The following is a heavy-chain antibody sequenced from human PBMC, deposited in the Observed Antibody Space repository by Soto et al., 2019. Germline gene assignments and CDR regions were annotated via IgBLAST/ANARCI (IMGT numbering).Heavy chain of an antibody. D-gene: IGHD1-1*01. Sequence: QVQLVQSGAEVKKPGSSVKVSCKASGGTFSSYAISWVRQAPGQGLEWMGGIIPIFGTANYAQKFQGRVTITADXXTXTXXMELSSLRSEDTAVYYCARSLARLEPPYYYYGMDVWGQGTTVTVSS. V-gene: IGHV1-69*12. CDR3: ARSLARLEPPYYYYGMDV. J-gene: IGHJ6*02. CDR2: IIPIFGTA. CDR1: GGTFSSYA.